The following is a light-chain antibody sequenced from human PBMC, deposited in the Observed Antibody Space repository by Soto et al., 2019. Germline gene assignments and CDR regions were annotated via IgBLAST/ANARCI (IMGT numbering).Light chain of an antibody. V-gene: IGLV1-47*02. CDR3: QVWDTSTVV. J-gene: IGLJ2*01. Sequence: QSVLTQPPSASGTPGQRFTISCSGSTSNIGRNSVYWYQQLPGTAPKLVMYGDVQRPSGVPDRFSGSKSGTSASLAISGLRSEDEADYYCQVWDTSTVVFGGGTKLTVL. CDR2: GDV. CDR1: TSNIGRNS.